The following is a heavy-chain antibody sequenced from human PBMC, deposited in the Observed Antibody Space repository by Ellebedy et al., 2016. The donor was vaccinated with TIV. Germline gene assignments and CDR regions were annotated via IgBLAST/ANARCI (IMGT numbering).Heavy chain of an antibody. J-gene: IGHJ4*02. Sequence: GESLKISCAASGFTFSTYVMSWFRQAPGEGPEWVSAIISGERTFYADSVKGRFTISRDNSKNTLYLQMNSLRVEDTSVYYCAKGGRDADKIFDYWGQGTLVTVSS. CDR2: IISGERT. CDR3: AKGGRDADKIFDY. V-gene: IGHV3-23*01. D-gene: IGHD3-16*01. CDR1: GFTFSTYV.